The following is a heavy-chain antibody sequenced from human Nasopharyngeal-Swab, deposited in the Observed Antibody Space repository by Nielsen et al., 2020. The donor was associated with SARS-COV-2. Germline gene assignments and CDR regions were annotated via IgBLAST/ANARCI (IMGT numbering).Heavy chain of an antibody. CDR2: IIPILGIA. Sequence: SVEVSCKASGGTFSSYAISWVRQAPGQGLEWMGRIIPILGIANYAQKFQGRVTITADKSTSTAYMELSSLRSEDTAVYYCAREGGTRDGFDPWGQGTLVTVSS. D-gene: IGHD2-15*01. J-gene: IGHJ5*02. CDR3: AREGGTRDGFDP. V-gene: IGHV1-69*04. CDR1: GGTFSSYA.